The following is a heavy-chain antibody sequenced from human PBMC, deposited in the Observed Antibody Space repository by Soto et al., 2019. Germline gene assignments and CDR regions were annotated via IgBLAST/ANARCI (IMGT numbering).Heavy chain of an antibody. CDR2: FYYSGST. J-gene: IGHJ5*02. V-gene: IGHV4-39*01. Sequence: QLKLQESGPGLVKPSETLSLTCTVSGGSISSSNYYWAWIRQPPGKGLEWIGSFYYSGSTYYKPSLKSRVSISVDTSKNQFSLKLSSVTAADTAVYYCARPIEGGSSGYYHWGQGTLVTVSS. CDR3: ARPIEGGSSGYYH. D-gene: IGHD3-22*01. CDR1: GGSISSSNYY.